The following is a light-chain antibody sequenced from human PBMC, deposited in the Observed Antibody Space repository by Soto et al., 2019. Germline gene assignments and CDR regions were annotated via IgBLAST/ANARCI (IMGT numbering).Light chain of an antibody. CDR3: RQYYSAPMT. Sequence: DIVMTQSPDSLAVSLGERATINCKSSQSILFSSNNKNYLAWYQQKAGQPPKLLIYWASTRESGVPDRFSGSGSGTDFTLTISSLQAEDVAVYHCRQYYSAPMTFGQGTRLEIK. CDR2: WAS. CDR1: QSILFSSNNKNY. J-gene: IGKJ5*01. V-gene: IGKV4-1*01.